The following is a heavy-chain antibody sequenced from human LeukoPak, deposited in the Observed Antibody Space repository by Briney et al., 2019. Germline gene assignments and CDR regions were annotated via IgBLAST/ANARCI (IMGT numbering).Heavy chain of an antibody. V-gene: IGHV3-74*01. CDR1: GFTFSNFG. CDR2: IDSDGSDT. Sequence: GGSLRLSCAASGFTFSNFGMTWVRLAPGKGLEWVSRIDSDGSDTIYADSVKGRFTISRDNAKNTLYLQMNSLRAEDTAVYYCTRGYVGIDYWGQGTLVTVSS. J-gene: IGHJ4*02. D-gene: IGHD5-12*01. CDR3: TRGYVGIDY.